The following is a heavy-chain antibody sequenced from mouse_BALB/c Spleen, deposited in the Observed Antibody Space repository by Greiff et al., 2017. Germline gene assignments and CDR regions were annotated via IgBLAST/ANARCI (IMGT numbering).Heavy chain of an antibody. J-gene: IGHJ4*01. CDR2: IRNKANGYTT. CDR1: GFTFTDYY. D-gene: IGHD1-1*01. Sequence: EVMLVESGGGLVQPGGSLRLSCATSGFTFTDYYMSWVRQPPGKALEWLGFIRNKANGYTTEYSASVKGRFTISRDNSQSILYLQMNTLRAEDSATYYCARDSSYVYYAMDYWGQGTSVTVSS. V-gene: IGHV7-3*02. CDR3: ARDSSYVYYAMDY.